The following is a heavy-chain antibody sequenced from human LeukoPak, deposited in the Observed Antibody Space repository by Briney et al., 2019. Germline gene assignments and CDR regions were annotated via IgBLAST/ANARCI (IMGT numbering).Heavy chain of an antibody. J-gene: IGHJ3*02. V-gene: IGHV4-59*01. CDR3: TRDRLSDDWGYAFDI. CDR2: IYYSGST. D-gene: IGHD3-9*01. Sequence: SETLSLTCTVSGGSISSYYWSWIRQPPGKGQEWIGYIYYSGSTNYNPSLKSRVTISVDTSKNQFSLKLSSVTAADTAVYYCTRDRLSDDWGYAFDIWGQGTMVTVSS. CDR1: GGSISSYY.